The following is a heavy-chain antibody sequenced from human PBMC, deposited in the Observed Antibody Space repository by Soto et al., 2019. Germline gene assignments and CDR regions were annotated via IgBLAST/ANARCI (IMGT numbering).Heavy chain of an antibody. V-gene: IGHV1-18*01. CDR3: ARTGFWSGYDWCDP. CDR2: ISAYNGNT. Sequence: ASVIVSCTASGYTLPSEGISSVRQAVGQGLEWMGWISAYNGNTNYAQKLQGRVTMTTDTSTSTAYMELRSVRSDDTGLQYCARTGFWSGYDWCDPGGKGTVGNVA. J-gene: IGHJ5*02. CDR1: GYTLPSEG. D-gene: IGHD3-3*01.